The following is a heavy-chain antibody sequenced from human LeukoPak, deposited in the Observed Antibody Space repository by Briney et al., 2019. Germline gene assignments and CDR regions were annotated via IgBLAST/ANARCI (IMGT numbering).Heavy chain of an antibody. V-gene: IGHV3-23*01. CDR3: AKDQGGYSAYGHLDY. CDR2: IGATGVST. J-gene: IGHJ4*02. CDR1: GFTFSSYA. Sequence: GGSLRLSCAASGFTFSSYAMSWVRQAPGKGREWVSGIGATGVSTFYGDSVKGRFTMSRDNSKNTLYLRMDSLRAEDTAVYYCAKDQGGYSAYGHLDYWGQGTLVTVAS. D-gene: IGHD5-12*01.